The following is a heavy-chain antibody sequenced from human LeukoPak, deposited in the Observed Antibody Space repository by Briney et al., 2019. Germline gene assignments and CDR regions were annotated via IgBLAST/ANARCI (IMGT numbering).Heavy chain of an antibody. Sequence: ASVKVSCKASGYTFTSYGISWVRQAPGQGLEWMGWISAYNGNTNYAQKLQGRVTVTTDTSTSTAYMELRSLRSDDTAVYYCARDEADSAITMLSSGGDFDYWGQGTLVTVSS. J-gene: IGHJ4*02. V-gene: IGHV1-18*01. D-gene: IGHD3-22*01. CDR2: ISAYNGNT. CDR1: GYTFTSYG. CDR3: ARDEADSAITMLSSGGDFDY.